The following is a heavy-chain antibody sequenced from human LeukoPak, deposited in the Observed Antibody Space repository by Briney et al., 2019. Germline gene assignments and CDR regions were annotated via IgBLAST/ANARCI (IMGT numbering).Heavy chain of an antibody. CDR2: IYYSGST. J-gene: IGHJ4*02. V-gene: IGHV4-30-4*01. CDR1: GGSISSGDYS. Sequence: SETLSLTCTVSGGSISSGDYSWSWIRQPPGKGLEWIGYIYYSGSTYYNPSLKSRVTISVDTSKNQFSLKLSSVTAADTAVYYCARSTVTTPYFDYWGQGTLVTVSS. D-gene: IGHD4-17*01. CDR3: ARSTVTTPYFDY.